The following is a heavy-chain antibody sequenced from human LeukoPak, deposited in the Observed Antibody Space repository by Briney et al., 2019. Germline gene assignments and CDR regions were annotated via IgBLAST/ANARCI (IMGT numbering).Heavy chain of an antibody. CDR2: IYPGDSDT. D-gene: IGHD5-18*01. CDR3: ARLPPPRRGYSYGLDY. J-gene: IGHJ4*02. V-gene: IGHV5-51*01. Sequence: GESLKISCKGSGYSFTSYWVGWVRQMPGKGLEWMGIIYPGDSDTRYSPSFQGQVTISADKSISTAYLPWSSLKASDTAMYYCARLPPPRRGYSYGLDYWGQGTLVTVSS. CDR1: GYSFTSYW.